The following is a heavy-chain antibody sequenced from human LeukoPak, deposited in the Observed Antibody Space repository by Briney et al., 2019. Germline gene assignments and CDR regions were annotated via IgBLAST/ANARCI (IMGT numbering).Heavy chain of an antibody. D-gene: IGHD3-9*01. CDR2: ISWDGGAT. V-gene: IGHV3-43*01. J-gene: IGHJ4*02. Sequence: GGSLRLSCAASGFNFDDYPMYWIRQTPGKGLEWVSFISWDGGATDYADSLKGRFTISRDSSKKFLYLQMGSLTTEDTALYYCAKGGRYREYSSNYPEHWGQGTLVTVSS. CDR1: GFNFDDYP. CDR3: AKGGRYREYSSNYPEH.